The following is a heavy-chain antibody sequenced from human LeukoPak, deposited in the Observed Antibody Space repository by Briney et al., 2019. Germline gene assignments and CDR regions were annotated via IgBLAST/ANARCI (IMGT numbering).Heavy chain of an antibody. J-gene: IGHJ6*03. CDR3: ARPYSSTLNYYYMDV. CDR1: GGSISSYY. CDR2: IYYSGST. Sequence: PSETLSLTCTVSGGSISSYYWSWIRQPPGKGLEWIGYIYYSGSTNYNPSLKSRVTISVKTSKNQFSLKLTSVTAADTAVYYCARPYSSTLNYYYMDVWGKGTTVTISS. V-gene: IGHV4-59*12. D-gene: IGHD6-13*01.